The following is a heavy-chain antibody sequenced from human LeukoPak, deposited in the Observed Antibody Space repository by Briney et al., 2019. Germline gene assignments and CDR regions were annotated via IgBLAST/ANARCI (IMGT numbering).Heavy chain of an antibody. D-gene: IGHD6-19*01. CDR3: AKVGRWLEGDAFDI. CDR2: ISGSGGST. V-gene: IGHV3-23*01. CDR1: GFTFSSYA. Sequence: GASLRLSCAASGFTFSSYAMSWVRQAPGKGLEWASAISGSGGSTYYADSVKGRFTISRDNSKNTLYLQMNSLRAEDMAVYYCAKVGRWLEGDAFDIWGQGTMVTVSS. J-gene: IGHJ3*02.